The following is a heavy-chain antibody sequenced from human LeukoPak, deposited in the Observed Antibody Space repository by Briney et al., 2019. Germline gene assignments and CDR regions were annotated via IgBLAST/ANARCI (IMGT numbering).Heavy chain of an antibody. Sequence: PGGSLRLSCAASGFTFSSYWVHWVRQAPGKGLVWVSRITGDGSSTIYADSVKGRFTISRDNAENTLYLQMNSLRAEDTAVYYCGRLSYSSGWYVGGYWGQGSLVTVSS. CDR1: GFTFSSYW. V-gene: IGHV3-74*01. J-gene: IGHJ4*02. CDR3: GRLSYSSGWYVGGY. D-gene: IGHD6-19*01. CDR2: ITGDGSST.